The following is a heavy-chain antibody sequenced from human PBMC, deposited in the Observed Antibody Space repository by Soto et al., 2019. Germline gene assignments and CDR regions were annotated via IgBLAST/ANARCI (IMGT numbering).Heavy chain of an antibody. CDR3: ARAAEYSGYDDNNWFDP. CDR1: GFTFTSSA. V-gene: IGHV1-58*01. CDR2: IVVGSGNT. J-gene: IGHJ5*02. D-gene: IGHD5-12*01. Sequence: GASVKVSCKASGFTFTSSAVQWVRQACGQRLEWIGWIVVGSGNTNYAQKFQERVTITRDMSTSTAYMELSSLRSEDTAVYYCARAAEYSGYDDNNWFDPWGQGTLVTVSS.